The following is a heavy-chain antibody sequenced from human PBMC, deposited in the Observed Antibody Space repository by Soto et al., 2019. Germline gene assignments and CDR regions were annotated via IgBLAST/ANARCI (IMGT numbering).Heavy chain of an antibody. CDR3: ASERRITMVRGVMYYWYFDL. CDR1: GFTFSDHY. D-gene: IGHD3-10*01. J-gene: IGHJ2*01. Sequence: EVQLVESGGGLVQPGGSLRLSCAASGFTFSDHYMDWVRQAPGKGLEWVGRTRNKANSYTTEYAASVKGRFTISRDDSKNSLYLQRNSLKTEDTAVYYCASERRITMVRGVMYYWYFDLWGRGTLVTVSS. V-gene: IGHV3-72*01. CDR2: TRNKANSYTT.